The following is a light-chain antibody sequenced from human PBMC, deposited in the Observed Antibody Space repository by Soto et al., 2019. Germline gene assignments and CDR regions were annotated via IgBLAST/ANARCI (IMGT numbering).Light chain of an antibody. CDR2: GAS. CDR1: QSGSSN. CDR3: QQYNNWPPLT. J-gene: IGKJ4*01. V-gene: IGKV3-15*01. Sequence: EIVMTQSPATLSVSPGERATLSCRASQSGSSNLAWYQQTPGQAPRLLIYGASTRATGIPARFSGSWSGTAFTLTISSLQSEDFAVYYCQQYNNWPPLTFGGGTKVEIK.